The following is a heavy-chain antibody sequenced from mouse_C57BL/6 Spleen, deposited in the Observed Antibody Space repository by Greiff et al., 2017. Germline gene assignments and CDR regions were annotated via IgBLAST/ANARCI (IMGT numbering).Heavy chain of an antibody. CDR2: IYPGSGST. Sequence: QVQLQQPGAELVKPGASVKMSCKASGYTFTSYWITWVKQRPGQGLEWIGDIYPGSGSTNYNEKFKSKATLTVDTSSSTAYMQLSSLTSEDSAVYFCARELLTTVVATEWGQGTTLTVSS. J-gene: IGHJ2*01. V-gene: IGHV1-55*01. CDR3: ARELLTTVVATE. CDR1: GYTFTSYW. D-gene: IGHD1-1*01.